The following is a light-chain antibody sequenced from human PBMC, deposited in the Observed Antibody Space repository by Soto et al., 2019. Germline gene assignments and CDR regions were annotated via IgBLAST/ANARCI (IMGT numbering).Light chain of an antibody. V-gene: IGKV3-15*01. CDR3: QQYQNLWT. J-gene: IGKJ1*01. CDR1: QSVTTN. CDR2: GAS. Sequence: EIVLTQSPGTLSLSPGERATLSCRASQSVTTNYLAWYQQKPGQAPRLLIFGASARATGIPARFSGSGSGTEFTLTIGRLQSEDSAFYYCQQYQNLWTFGQGTKVEIK.